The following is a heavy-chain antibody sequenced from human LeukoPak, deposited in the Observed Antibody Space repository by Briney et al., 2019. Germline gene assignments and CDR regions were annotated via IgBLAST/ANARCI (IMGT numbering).Heavy chain of an antibody. J-gene: IGHJ4*02. CDR2: ISSSSSTI. CDR1: GFTFSSYS. D-gene: IGHD3-22*01. V-gene: IGHV3-48*04. Sequence: PGGSLRLSCAASGFTFSSYSMIWVRQAPGKGLEWVSYISSSSSTIYYADSVKGRFTISRDNAKNSLYLQMNSLRAEDTAVYYCAREDYYDSSGFDYWGQGTLVTVSS. CDR3: AREDYYDSSGFDY.